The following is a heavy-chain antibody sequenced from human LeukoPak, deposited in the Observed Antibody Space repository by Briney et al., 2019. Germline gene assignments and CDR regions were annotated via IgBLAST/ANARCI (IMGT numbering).Heavy chain of an antibody. CDR1: GYTFTSYD. J-gene: IGHJ5*02. Sequence: GASVKVSCKASGYTFTSYDINWARQATGQGLEWMGWMNPNSGNTGYAQKFQGRVTITRNTSISTAYMELSSLRSEDTAVYYCARGRQGATVNDWFDPWGQGTLVTVST. CDR3: ARGRQGATVNDWFDP. V-gene: IGHV1-8*03. D-gene: IGHD4-17*01. CDR2: MNPNSGNT.